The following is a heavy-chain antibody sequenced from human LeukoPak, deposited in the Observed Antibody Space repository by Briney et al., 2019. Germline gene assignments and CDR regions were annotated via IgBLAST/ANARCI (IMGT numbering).Heavy chain of an antibody. CDR1: GGSISSGGYS. V-gene: IGHV4-30-2*01. CDR2: IYHSGST. Sequence: SETLSLTCAVSGGSISSGGYSWSWIRQPPGKGLEWIGYIYHSGSTYYNPSLKSRVTISVDRSKNQFSLKLSSVTAADTAVYYCARRLSDGMDVWGQGTTVAVSS. CDR3: ARRLSDGMDV. D-gene: IGHD2/OR15-2a*01. J-gene: IGHJ6*02.